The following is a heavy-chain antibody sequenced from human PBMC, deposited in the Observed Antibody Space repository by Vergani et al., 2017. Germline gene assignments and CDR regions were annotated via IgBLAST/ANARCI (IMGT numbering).Heavy chain of an antibody. CDR1: GFTFSSYG. D-gene: IGHD6-19*01. Sequence: QVQLVESGGGVVQPGRSLRLSCAASGFTFSSYGMHWVRQAPGKGLEWVAVIWYDGSNKYYADSVKGRFTISRDNSKNTLYLQMNSLRAEDTAVYYCSRARYSSGWYDGSYWGQGTLVTVAS. CDR3: SRARYSSGWYDGSY. V-gene: IGHV3-33*01. J-gene: IGHJ4*02. CDR2: IWYDGSNK.